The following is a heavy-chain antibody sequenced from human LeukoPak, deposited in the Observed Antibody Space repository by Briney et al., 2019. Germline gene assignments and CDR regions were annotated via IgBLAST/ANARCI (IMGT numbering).Heavy chain of an antibody. Sequence: ASVKVSCKASGYTFTGYYMHWVRQAPGQGLEWMGRINPNSGGTNYAQKFQGRVTITRDTSISTAYMELSRLRSDDTAVYYCARGRFLVRGGSMDVWGQGTTVTVSS. D-gene: IGHD3-10*01. CDR3: ARGRFLVRGGSMDV. CDR1: GYTFTGYY. CDR2: INPNSGGT. J-gene: IGHJ6*02. V-gene: IGHV1-2*06.